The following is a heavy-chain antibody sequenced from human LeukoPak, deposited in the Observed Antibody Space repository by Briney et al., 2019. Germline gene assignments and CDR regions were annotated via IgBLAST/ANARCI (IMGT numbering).Heavy chain of an antibody. V-gene: IGHV3-30-3*01. CDR1: GFTFSTYA. D-gene: IGHD1-1*01. J-gene: IGHJ4*02. Sequence: PGGSLRLSCAASGFTFSTYAIHWVRQAPGGGLEWVAVISYDGTNKYYADSVKGRFTISRDNSKNTLYLQMNSLTVEDTAVYYCAGYGKSKLDYWGQGTLVTVSS. CDR3: AGYGKSKLDY. CDR2: ISYDGTNK.